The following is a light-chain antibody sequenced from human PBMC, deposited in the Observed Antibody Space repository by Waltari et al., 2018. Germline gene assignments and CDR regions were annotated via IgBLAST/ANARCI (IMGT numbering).Light chain of an antibody. CDR1: QSVGTN. V-gene: IGKV3D-15*01. CDR2: RAS. CDR3: QQYNDWPRT. Sequence: EIVLTQSPATLSVSPGDRVTLSCRASQSVGTNSAWYQHSPGRAPRLLVYRASTRASYIPARFSASGSGAEFTLSISTLQSEDSAVFYCQQYNDWPRTFGQGTKVEIK. J-gene: IGKJ1*01.